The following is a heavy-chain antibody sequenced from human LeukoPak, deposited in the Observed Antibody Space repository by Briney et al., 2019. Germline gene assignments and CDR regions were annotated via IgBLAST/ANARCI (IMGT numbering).Heavy chain of an antibody. CDR3: ARASPHDILTGYYLNYYYYGMDV. CDR2: ISAYNGNT. V-gene: IGHV1-18*01. D-gene: IGHD3-9*01. Sequence: GASVKVSCKASGYTFTSYGISWVRQAPGQGLEWMGRISAYNGNTNYAQKFQGRVTMTRNTSISTAYMELSSLRSEDTAVYYCARASPHDILTGYYLNYYYYGMDVWGQGTTVTVSS. CDR1: GYTFTSYG. J-gene: IGHJ6*02.